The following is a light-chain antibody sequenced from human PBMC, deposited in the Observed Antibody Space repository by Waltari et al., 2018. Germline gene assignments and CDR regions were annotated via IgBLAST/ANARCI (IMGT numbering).Light chain of an antibody. CDR2: DAS. Sequence: DIEMTQSPSSLSASVGDRVTITCRAREEINKWLAWYQQKPGKAPKVLIYDASTLQSGVPSRFSGSGSGTEFTLTIDRLQPDDFATYYCQQYNRFSPFGQGTNVEVK. CDR1: EEINKW. V-gene: IGKV1-5*01. J-gene: IGKJ1*01. CDR3: QQYNRFSP.